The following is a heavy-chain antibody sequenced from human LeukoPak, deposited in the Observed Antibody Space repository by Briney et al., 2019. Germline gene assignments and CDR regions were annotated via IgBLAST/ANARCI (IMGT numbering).Heavy chain of an antibody. CDR2: IYSGGST. J-gene: IGHJ4*02. CDR3: ARGGYYYGLDY. CDR1: GFTLSSNY. V-gene: IGHV3-66*01. D-gene: IGHD3-22*01. Sequence: GGSLRLSCAASGFTLSSNYMSWVRQAPGKGLEWVSVIYSGGSTYYADSVKGRFTISRDNSKNTLYLQMNSLRAEDTAVYYCARGGYYYGLDYWGQGTLVTVSS.